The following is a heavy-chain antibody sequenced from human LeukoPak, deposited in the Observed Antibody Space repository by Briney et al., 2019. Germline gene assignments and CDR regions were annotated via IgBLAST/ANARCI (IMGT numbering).Heavy chain of an antibody. Sequence: PGGSLRLSCAAYGFTFSSYGMHWVRQAPGKGLEWVAFIRYDGSNKYYADSVKGRFTISRDNSKNTLYLQMNSLRAEDTAVYYCAKDMVYSSYYFDYCGQGTLVTVSS. D-gene: IGHD5-12*01. J-gene: IGHJ4*02. CDR2: IRYDGSNK. CDR3: AKDMVYSSYYFDY. CDR1: GFTFSSYG. V-gene: IGHV3-30*02.